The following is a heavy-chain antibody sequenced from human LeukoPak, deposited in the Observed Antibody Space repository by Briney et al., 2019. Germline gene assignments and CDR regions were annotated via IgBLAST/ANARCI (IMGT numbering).Heavy chain of an antibody. CDR1: GGSFSGYY. J-gene: IGHJ4*02. D-gene: IGHD3-22*01. CDR3: ARLRKKYYYDSSGAPGDY. CDR2: INHSGST. Sequence: SETLPLTCAVYGGSFSGYYWSWIRQPPGKGLEWIGEINHSGSTNYNPSLKSRVTISVDTSKNQFSLKLSSVTAADTAVYYCARLRKKYYYDSSGAPGDYWGQGTLVTVSS. V-gene: IGHV4-34*01.